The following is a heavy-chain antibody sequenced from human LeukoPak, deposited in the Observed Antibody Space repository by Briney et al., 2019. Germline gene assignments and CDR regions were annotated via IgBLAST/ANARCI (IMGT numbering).Heavy chain of an antibody. D-gene: IGHD3-9*01. CDR2: IYTSGST. CDR3: AGRPYFDLGGYYYYGMDV. V-gene: IGHV4-4*07. Sequence: NSSETLSLTCTVSGGPISSYYWSWIRQPAGKGLEWIGRIYTSGSTNYNPSLKSRVTISVDTSKNQFSLKLSSVTAADTAVYYCAGRPYFDLGGYYYYGMDVWGQGTTVTVSS. CDR1: GGPISSYY. J-gene: IGHJ6*02.